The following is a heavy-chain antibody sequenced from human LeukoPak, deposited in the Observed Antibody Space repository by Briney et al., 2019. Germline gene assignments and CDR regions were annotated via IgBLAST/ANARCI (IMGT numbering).Heavy chain of an antibody. D-gene: IGHD1-14*01. CDR2: ISWDGGSS. CDR3: VRNRNDGFDI. Sequence: GGSLRLSCAASGFTFDDYAMHWVRQAPGKGLEWVSLISWDGGSSYYADSVKGRFIMSRDNSKNSLYLQMNSLRADDTALYYCVRNRNDGFDIWGQGAMVTVSS. J-gene: IGHJ3*02. CDR1: GFTFDDYA. V-gene: IGHV3-43D*03.